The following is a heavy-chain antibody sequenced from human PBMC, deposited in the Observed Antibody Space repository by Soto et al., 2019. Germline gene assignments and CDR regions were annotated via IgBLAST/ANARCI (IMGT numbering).Heavy chain of an antibody. Sequence: QVQLVQSGTEVKKPGSSVKVSCKASGGTFRNYPINWVRQAPGQGLEWMGSIFPLTDIPDYAQNFQARLTIRAGKSTSTAYMELSSLTSDDTAMYFCARGPLVVLNYFESWGQGTLVTVSS. CDR3: ARGPLVVLNYFES. CDR2: IFPLTDIP. J-gene: IGHJ4*02. V-gene: IGHV1-69*02. CDR1: GGTFRNYP.